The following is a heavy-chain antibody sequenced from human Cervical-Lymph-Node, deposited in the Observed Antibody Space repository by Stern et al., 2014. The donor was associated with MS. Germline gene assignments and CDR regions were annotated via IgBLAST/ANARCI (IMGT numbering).Heavy chain of an antibody. D-gene: IGHD3-3*01. Sequence: EVQLVESGGGLIQPGGSLRLSCAAPGFTVSKNYMSWVRQAPGKGLEWVSLIYTDGSTYYAGSVKGRFTISRYHSKNMLFLQMNSLRAEDTAMYYCARAIFGVNTAAMAPDAFDSWGQGTMVTVSS. V-gene: IGHV3-53*01. CDR1: GFTVSKNY. J-gene: IGHJ3*01. CDR2: IYTDGST. CDR3: ARAIFGVNTAAMAPDAFDS.